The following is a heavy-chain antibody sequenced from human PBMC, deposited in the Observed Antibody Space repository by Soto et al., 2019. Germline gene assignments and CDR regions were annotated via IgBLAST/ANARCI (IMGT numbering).Heavy chain of an antibody. CDR2: IIPIFGTA. Sequence: SVKVSCKASGGTFSTYAISWVRQAPGQGLEWMGGIIPIFGTANYAQKFQGRVTITADESTSTAYMELSSLRSEDTAVYYCARDLVGYCSSTSCSPFDYWGQGTLVTVSS. D-gene: IGHD2-2*01. CDR1: GGTFSTYA. J-gene: IGHJ4*02. CDR3: ARDLVGYCSSTSCSPFDY. V-gene: IGHV1-69*13.